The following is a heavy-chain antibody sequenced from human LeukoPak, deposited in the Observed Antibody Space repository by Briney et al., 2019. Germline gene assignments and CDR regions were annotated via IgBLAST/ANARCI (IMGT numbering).Heavy chain of an antibody. CDR1: GGTFSSYA. J-gene: IGHJ4*02. CDR3: AVHSGSYSYYFDY. CDR2: IIPIFGTA. D-gene: IGHD1-26*01. Sequence: GPSVKVSCKASGGTFSSYAISWVRQAPGQGLEWMGGIIPIFGTANYAQKFQGRVTITADESTSTAYMELSSLRSEDTAVYYCAVHSGSYSYYFDYWGQGTLVTVSS. V-gene: IGHV1-69*01.